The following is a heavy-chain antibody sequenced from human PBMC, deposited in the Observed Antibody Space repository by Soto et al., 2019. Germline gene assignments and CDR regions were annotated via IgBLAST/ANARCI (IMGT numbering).Heavy chain of an antibody. CDR1: GGTFSSYA. CDR2: IIPIFGTA. J-gene: IGHJ5*02. Sequence: SVKVSCKASGGTFSSYAISWVRQAPGQGLEWMGGIIPIFGTANYAQKFQGRVTITADESTSTAYMELSSLRSEDTAVYYCARDQNYGDYSWFDPWGQGTLVTVSS. D-gene: IGHD4-17*01. CDR3: ARDQNYGDYSWFDP. V-gene: IGHV1-69*13.